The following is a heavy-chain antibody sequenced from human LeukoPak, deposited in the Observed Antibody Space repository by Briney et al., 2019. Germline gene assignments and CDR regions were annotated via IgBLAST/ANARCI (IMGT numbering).Heavy chain of an antibody. V-gene: IGHV1-8*01. CDR3: ARGPNYAFWSGSYYYYMDV. J-gene: IGHJ6*03. CDR1: GYTFTSYD. CDR2: MNPNSGNT. Sequence: ASLKLSCKASGYTFTSYDINWVRQATGQGLEWMGWMNPNSGNTGYAQKFQGRVTMTRSTSINTAYMELSSLRSEDTAVYYCARGPNYAFWSGSYYYYMDVWGKGTTVTVS. D-gene: IGHD3-3*01.